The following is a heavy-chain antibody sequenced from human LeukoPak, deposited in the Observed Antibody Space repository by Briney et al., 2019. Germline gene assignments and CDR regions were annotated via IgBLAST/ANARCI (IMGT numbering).Heavy chain of an antibody. Sequence: GESLKISCQGSGSIFTSYWIGLVRQLPGKGLELMGIIYPGDSDTRYSPSFQGQVTISADKSISTAYLQWSSLKASDTAMYYCARPANFDWFDAFDIWGQGTMVTVSS. CDR2: IYPGDSDT. V-gene: IGHV5-51*01. D-gene: IGHD3-9*01. J-gene: IGHJ3*02. CDR1: GSIFTSYW. CDR3: ARPANFDWFDAFDI.